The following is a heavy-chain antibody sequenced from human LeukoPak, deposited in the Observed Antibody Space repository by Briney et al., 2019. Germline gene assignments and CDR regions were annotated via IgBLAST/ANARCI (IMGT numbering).Heavy chain of an antibody. CDR2: IDPSDSYT. CDR1: GYSFTSYW. Sequence: GESLKISCKGSGYSFTSYWISWVRQMPGKGLEWMGRIDPSDSYTNYSPSFQGHVTISADKSISTAYLQWSSLKASDTAMYYCARPRSYCTNGVCPFDYWGQGTLVTVSS. D-gene: IGHD2-8*01. CDR3: ARPRSYCTNGVCPFDY. J-gene: IGHJ4*02. V-gene: IGHV5-10-1*01.